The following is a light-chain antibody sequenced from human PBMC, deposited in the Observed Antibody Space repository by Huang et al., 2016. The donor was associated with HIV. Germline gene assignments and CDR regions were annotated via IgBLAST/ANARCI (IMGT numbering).Light chain of an antibody. CDR1: QGISNS. J-gene: IGKJ2*01. V-gene: IGKV1-NL1*01. Sequence: DIQMTKSPSSLSASVGDRVTLTCRASQGISNSLAWYQQKPGEAPKLLLYAASLLESGVPSRFSGRGSGTDYTLTISSLQPEDSATYYCQQYYANPQTFGQGTKLEI. CDR2: AAS. CDR3: QQYYANPQT.